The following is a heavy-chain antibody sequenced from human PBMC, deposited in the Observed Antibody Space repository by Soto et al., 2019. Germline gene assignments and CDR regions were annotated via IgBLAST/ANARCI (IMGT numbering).Heavy chain of an antibody. Sequence: SETLSLTCTVSGGSIISGGYYWSWIRQHPGKGLEWIGYIYYSGSTYYNPSLKSRVTISVDTSKNQFSLKLSSVTAADTAVYYCARVDQLPNLVDPWGQGTLVTVSS. V-gene: IGHV4-31*03. CDR3: ARVDQLPNLVDP. J-gene: IGHJ5*02. CDR2: IYYSGST. D-gene: IGHD2-2*01. CDR1: GGSIISGGYY.